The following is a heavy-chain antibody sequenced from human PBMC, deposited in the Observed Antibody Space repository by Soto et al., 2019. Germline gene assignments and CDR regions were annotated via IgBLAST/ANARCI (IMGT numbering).Heavy chain of an antibody. CDR2: IYHSGSA. J-gene: IGHJ5*02. CDR1: GQYIKSNFW. CDR3: ATRPPQIVVTLLPFPS. V-gene: IGHV4-4*02. D-gene: IGHD2-2*01. Sequence: SETLSLTCLVSGQYIKSNFWWAWVRQSPGKDLEWIGEIYHSGSAIYTPSLKNRVTLSLDESKNEFSLNMDSVTGADTAVYYCATRPPQIVVTLLPFPSWGQGTPVTVSS.